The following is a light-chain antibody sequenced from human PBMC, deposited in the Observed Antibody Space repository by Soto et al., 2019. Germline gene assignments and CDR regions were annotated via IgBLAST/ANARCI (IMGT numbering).Light chain of an antibody. Sequence: QSVLAQPASVSGSPGHSITISCTGTSSDVGAYNYVSWYQQHPGKAPKVMIYEVSKRPSGVPDRFSGSKSGNTASLTVSGLQAEDEADYYCTSYAGSNNFFYVFGTGTKVTVL. V-gene: IGLV2-8*01. CDR2: EVS. CDR1: SSDVGAYNY. CDR3: TSYAGSNNFFYV. J-gene: IGLJ1*01.